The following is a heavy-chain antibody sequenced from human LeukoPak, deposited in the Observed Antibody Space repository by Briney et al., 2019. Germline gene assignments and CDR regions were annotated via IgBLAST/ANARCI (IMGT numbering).Heavy chain of an antibody. CDR1: GGSISTSGFY. J-gene: IGHJ5*02. CDR2: IYYSGST. Sequence: SETLSLTCSVSGGSISTSGFYWGWIRQPPGKGLEWIGYIYYSGSTYYNPSLKSRVTISVDTSKNQFSLKLSSVTAADTAVYYCARVEVRFLENLHWFDPWGQGTLVTVSS. D-gene: IGHD3-3*01. CDR3: ARVEVRFLENLHWFDP. V-gene: IGHV4-30-4*08.